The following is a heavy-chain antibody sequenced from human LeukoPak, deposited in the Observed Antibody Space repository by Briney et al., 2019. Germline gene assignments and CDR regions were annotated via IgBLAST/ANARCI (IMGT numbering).Heavy chain of an antibody. CDR3: ARVIGSDTRDYYLGY. V-gene: IGHV4-34*01. J-gene: IGHJ4*02. CDR2: TKHSEST. Sequence: SETLSLTCAVYGGSFSDYYWSWIRQSPGKGLEWIGEIKSTGTTNWIGETKHSESTNYTPSLKSRVTISADTSKNQFSLKLTSVTAADTAVYYCARVIGSDTRDYYLGYWGQGTLVTVYS. CDR1: GGSFSDYY. D-gene: IGHD2-2*01.